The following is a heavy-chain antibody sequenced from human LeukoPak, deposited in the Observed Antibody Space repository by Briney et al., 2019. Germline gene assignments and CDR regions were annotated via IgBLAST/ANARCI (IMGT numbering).Heavy chain of an antibody. D-gene: IGHD3-9*01. CDR2: INDSGST. CDR3: ARGFDPRARSPNFDY. J-gene: IGHJ4*02. Sequence: PSETLSLTCAVYGGSFSGYYWSWIRQPPGKGLEWIGEINDSGSTNYNPALKSRVTISVDTSKNQFSLKLSYVTAADTAVYYCARGFDPRARSPNFDYWGQGTLVTVSS. CDR1: GGSFSGYY. V-gene: IGHV4-34*01.